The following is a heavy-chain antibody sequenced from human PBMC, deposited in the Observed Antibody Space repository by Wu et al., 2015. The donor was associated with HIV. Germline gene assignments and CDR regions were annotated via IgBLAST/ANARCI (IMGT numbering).Heavy chain of an antibody. CDR3: VREVALDRWLGVY. V-gene: IGHV1-18*04. J-gene: IGHJ4*02. CDR1: GYKFTSYG. D-gene: IGHD3-10*01. CDR2: ISPYNGDT. Sequence: QVQLMQSGPEMKKPGASVKVSCKTSGYKFTSYGISWVRQAPGQGPEWMGWISPYNGDTNFAQKFQDRVIMTTDTSTTTAYLEMKSLRSDDTAMYYCVREVALDRWLGVYWGQGTLITVSS.